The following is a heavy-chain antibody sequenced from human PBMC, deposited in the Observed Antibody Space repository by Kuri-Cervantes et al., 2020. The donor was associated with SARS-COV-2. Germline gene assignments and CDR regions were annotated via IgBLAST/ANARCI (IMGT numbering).Heavy chain of an antibody. Sequence: SETLSLTCTVSGGSISSGSYYWSWIRQPAGKGLEWIGRIYTSGSTNYNPSLKSRVTMSVDTSKNQFSLKLSSVTAADTAVYYCARGQYCSSTSCYGNYYYMDVWGKGTTVTVSS. V-gene: IGHV4-61*02. CDR1: GGSISSGSYY. J-gene: IGHJ6*03. D-gene: IGHD2-2*01. CDR3: ARGQYCSSTSCYGNYYYMDV. CDR2: IYTSGST.